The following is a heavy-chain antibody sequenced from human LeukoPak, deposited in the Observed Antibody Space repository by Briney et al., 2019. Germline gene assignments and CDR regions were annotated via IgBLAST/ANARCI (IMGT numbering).Heavy chain of an antibody. CDR3: ARSVDTAMAVI. D-gene: IGHD5-18*01. J-gene: IGHJ3*02. Sequence: ASVKVSCTASGYTFTTHDLTWVRQAPGQGLEWMGWINPNSGGTNYAQKFQGRVTMTRDTSISTAYMELSRLRSDDTAVYYCARSVDTAMAVIWGQGTMVTVSS. CDR2: INPNSGGT. V-gene: IGHV1-2*02. CDR1: GYTFTTHD.